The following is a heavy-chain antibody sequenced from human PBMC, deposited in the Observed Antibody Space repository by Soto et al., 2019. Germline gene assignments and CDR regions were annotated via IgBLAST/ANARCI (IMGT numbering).Heavy chain of an antibody. V-gene: IGHV3-23*01. J-gene: IGHJ4*02. CDR2: IDDSGTKT. CDR1: GFTFTTYA. CDR3: AKRGSRYFDY. Sequence: EVQLLESGGGVVQSGGSLRLSCAASGFTFTTYAMSWVRQAPGKGLEWVSTIDDSGTKTYYADSVRGRVTISRDISKSTLDLQLNSLRAEDTAVYYCAKRGSRYFDYWGQGTLVTVSS.